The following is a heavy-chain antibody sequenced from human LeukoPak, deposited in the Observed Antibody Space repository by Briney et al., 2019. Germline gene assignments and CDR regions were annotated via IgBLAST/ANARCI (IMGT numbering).Heavy chain of an antibody. CDR1: GVSISSYY. Sequence: SETLSLTCTVSGVSISSYYWSWIRQPPGKGLEWIGYIYYSGSTNYNPSLKSRVTISVDTSKNQFSLKLSSVTAADTAVYYCARAPDLWTYYFDYWGQGTLVTVSS. CDR3: ARAPDLWTYYFDY. V-gene: IGHV4-59*08. D-gene: IGHD1-14*01. J-gene: IGHJ4*02. CDR2: IYYSGST.